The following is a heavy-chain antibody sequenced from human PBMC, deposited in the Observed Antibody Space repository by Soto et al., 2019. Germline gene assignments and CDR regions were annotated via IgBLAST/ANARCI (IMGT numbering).Heavy chain of an antibody. V-gene: IGHV1-3*05. J-gene: IGHJ4*02. D-gene: IGHD6-19*01. CDR2: INAGNGNT. CDR3: AREQWLGVDY. CDR1: GYTFTKYA. Sequence: QVQLVQSGAEEKKPGASVKVSYKASGYTFTKYAMHWVRQPPGQSLEWMGWINAGNGNTKYSQKFQGRVTITRDTSASTAYMELSSLRSEDTAVYYCAREQWLGVDYWGQGTLVTVSS.